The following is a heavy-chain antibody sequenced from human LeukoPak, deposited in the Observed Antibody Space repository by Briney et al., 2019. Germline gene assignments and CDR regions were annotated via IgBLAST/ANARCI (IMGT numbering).Heavy chain of an antibody. D-gene: IGHD6-19*01. CDR2: MNPDSGKT. CDR3: ARGRTPKVAGLEGY. CDR1: GYSFTNYD. J-gene: IGHJ4*02. V-gene: IGHV1-8*01. Sequence: GASVKVSCKASGYSFTNYDINWVRQATGQGLEWMGWMNPDSGKTGYAQKFQGRVTMTRNTSISTAYMELSSLRSEDTAMNYCARGRTPKVAGLEGYWGQGTQVTVSS.